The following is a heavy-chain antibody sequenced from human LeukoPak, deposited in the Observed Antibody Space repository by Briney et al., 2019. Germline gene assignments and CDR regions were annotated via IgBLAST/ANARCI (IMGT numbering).Heavy chain of an antibody. CDR1: GGSFSSYY. J-gene: IGHJ4*02. CDR3: ARGYGSGSIGGDY. D-gene: IGHD3-10*01. CDR2: IYYSGST. Sequence: SETLSLTCAVYGGSFSSYYWSWIRQPPGKGLEWIGYIYYSGSTNYNPSLKSRVTISVDTSKNQFSLKLSSVTAADTAVYYCARGYGSGSIGGDYWGQGTLVTVSS. V-gene: IGHV4-59*01.